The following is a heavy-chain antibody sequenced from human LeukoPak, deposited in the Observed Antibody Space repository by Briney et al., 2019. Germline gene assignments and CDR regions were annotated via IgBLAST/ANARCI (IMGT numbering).Heavy chain of an antibody. V-gene: IGHV3-9*01. CDR3: AKERSRGGDCLDY. CDR2: ISWNSGSI. Sequence: PGGSLRLSCAASGFTFDDYAMHWVRQAPGKGLEWISGISWNSGSIGYADSVKGRLTISRDNSKNTLYMQMNSLRAEETAVYSCAKERSRGGDCLDYWGQGTLVTVSS. CDR1: GFTFDDYA. D-gene: IGHD2-21*02. J-gene: IGHJ4*02.